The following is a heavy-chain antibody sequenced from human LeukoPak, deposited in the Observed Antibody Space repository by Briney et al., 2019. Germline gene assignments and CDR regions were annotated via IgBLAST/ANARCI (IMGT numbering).Heavy chain of an antibody. Sequence: GGSLRLSCVASGFTFSSYWMSWVRQAPGKGLEWVANIKEDGGEENYVDSVKGRFTISRDNAKKSLYLQMNSLRAEDTGLYYCATMIFGGGFDYWGQGTLVTVSS. J-gene: IGHJ4*02. V-gene: IGHV3-7*01. CDR3: ATMIFGGGFDY. CDR2: IKEDGGEE. D-gene: IGHD3/OR15-3a*01. CDR1: GFTFSSYW.